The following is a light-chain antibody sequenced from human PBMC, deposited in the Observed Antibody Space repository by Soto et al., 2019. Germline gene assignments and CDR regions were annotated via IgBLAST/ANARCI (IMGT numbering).Light chain of an antibody. V-gene: IGLV1-51*01. Sequence: QSVLTQPPSVSAAPGQKVTISCSGSTSNIGNNYVSWYQHFPGTAPKLLIYDNNKRPSGIPGRFSGSKSGTSATLGIIGLQTGDEAYYYCVTWDSSLTTLGVVFGGVTKLTVL. CDR2: DNN. CDR1: TSNIGNNY. J-gene: IGLJ2*01. CDR3: VTWDSSLTTLGVV.